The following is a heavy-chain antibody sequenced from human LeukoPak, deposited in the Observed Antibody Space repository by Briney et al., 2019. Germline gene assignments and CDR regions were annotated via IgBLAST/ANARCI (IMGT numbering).Heavy chain of an antibody. Sequence: SETLSLTCAVYGGSFSGYYWSWVRQPPGKGLECIGEINHSGSTNYNPSLKSRVTISVDTSKNQFSLKLSSVTAADTAVYYCARRGALRYYDSSGYYSTWGQGTLVTVSS. J-gene: IGHJ5*02. D-gene: IGHD3-22*01. CDR3: ARRGALRYYDSSGYYST. V-gene: IGHV4-34*01. CDR1: GGSFSGYY. CDR2: INHSGST.